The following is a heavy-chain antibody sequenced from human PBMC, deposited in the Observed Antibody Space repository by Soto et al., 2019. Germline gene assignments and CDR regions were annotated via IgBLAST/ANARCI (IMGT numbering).Heavy chain of an antibody. CDR3: ARAMSVGELSTNGAFDM. Sequence: PSETLSLTCTVSGVAISTYYWSWIRQSPGKGLEWIAYVYNYNPSLKSRVTISVDTSKNQFSLKLSSVTAADTAMYFCARAMSVGELSTNGAFDMWGQETMVTVS. V-gene: IGHV4-59*01. D-gene: IGHD3-16*02. J-gene: IGHJ3*02. CDR2: VY. CDR1: GVAISTYY.